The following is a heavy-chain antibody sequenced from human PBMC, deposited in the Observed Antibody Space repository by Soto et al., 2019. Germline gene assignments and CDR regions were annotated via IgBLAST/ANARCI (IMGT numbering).Heavy chain of an antibody. D-gene: IGHD5-12*01. J-gene: IGHJ1*01. CDR3: ARAQWMNP. Sequence: PSDTMSLTCTVSGGSLSSVSYLSWIRQPPGKGLEWIGEINHSGSTNYNPSLKSRVTISVDTSKNQFSLKLSSVTAADTAVYYCARAQWMNPWGQGTLVTVSS. CDR1: GGSLSSVSY. V-gene: IGHV4-34*01. CDR2: INHSGST.